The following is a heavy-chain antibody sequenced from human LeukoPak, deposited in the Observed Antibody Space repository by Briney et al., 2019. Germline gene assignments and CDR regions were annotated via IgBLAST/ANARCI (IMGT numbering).Heavy chain of an antibody. CDR3: ATYIKRDCSSTSCYSKSRKFGYHYYYGMDV. D-gene: IGHD2-2*01. CDR2: IIPIFGTA. V-gene: IGHV1-69*13. CDR1: GGTFISYA. J-gene: IGHJ6*02. Sequence: ASVKVSCKASGGTFISYAISWVRQAPGQGLEWMGGIIPIFGTANYAQKFQGRVTITADESTSTAYMELSSLRSEDTAVYYCATYIKRDCSSTSCYSKSRKFGYHYYYGMDVWGQGTTVTVSS.